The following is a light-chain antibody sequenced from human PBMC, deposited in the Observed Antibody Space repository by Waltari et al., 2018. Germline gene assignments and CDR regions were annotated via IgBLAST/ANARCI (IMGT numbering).Light chain of an antibody. Sequence: QLVLPQSPSASASLGASVTLTCTLSSGHSTNIIAWLQQQPEKGPRFLMNVKSDGSHNKGVGIPDRFSGSSSGAECYLTISSLQSEDEADYYCQTGGHGTWVFGGGTRLTVL. CDR2: VKSDGSH. V-gene: IGLV4-69*01. CDR1: SGHSTNI. J-gene: IGLJ3*02. CDR3: QTGGHGTWV.